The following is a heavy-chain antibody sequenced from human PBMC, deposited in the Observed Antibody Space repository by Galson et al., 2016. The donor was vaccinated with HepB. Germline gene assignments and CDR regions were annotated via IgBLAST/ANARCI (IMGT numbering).Heavy chain of an antibody. CDR3: ARGEIVILPAYYFYAMDV. Sequence: SVKVSCKASGGTFSNYAISWVRQAPGQGLEWLGGIIPIFGTSNYAQNFQGRVTITADESTSTAYMELSSLRSEDTAMYYCARGEIVILPAYYFYAMDVWGQGTTVTVSS. V-gene: IGHV1-69*13. D-gene: IGHD2-2*01. CDR1: GGTFSNYA. CDR2: IIPIFGTS. J-gene: IGHJ6*02.